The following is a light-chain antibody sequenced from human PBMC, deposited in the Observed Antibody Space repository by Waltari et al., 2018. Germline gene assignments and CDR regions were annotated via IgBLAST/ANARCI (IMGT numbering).Light chain of an antibody. V-gene: IGLV2-14*03. Sequence: QSALTPPASVSGSPGQSIAIPCTRTSDDVGSHKYVSWYQHHPGTAPKLLIYDVSNRPSGVSDRFSGSKSGNTASLTISGLQAEDEANYYCSSYTSANTRVFGGGTKLTVL. CDR1: SDDVGSHKY. CDR2: DVS. J-gene: IGLJ2*01. CDR3: SSYTSANTRV.